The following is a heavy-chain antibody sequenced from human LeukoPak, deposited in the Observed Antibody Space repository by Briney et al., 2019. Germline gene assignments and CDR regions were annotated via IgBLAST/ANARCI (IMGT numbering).Heavy chain of an antibody. V-gene: IGHV3-30*04. J-gene: IGHJ4*02. CDR2: ILYDGSNK. CDR3: ARDPGGGFKQWLALDY. Sequence: GGSLRLSCAASGFTFSSYAMHWVRQAPGKGLEWVAVILYDGSNKYYADSVKGRFTISRDNSKNTLYLQMNSLRAEDTAVYYCARDPGGGFKQWLALDYWGQGTLVTVSS. CDR1: GFTFSSYA. D-gene: IGHD6-19*01.